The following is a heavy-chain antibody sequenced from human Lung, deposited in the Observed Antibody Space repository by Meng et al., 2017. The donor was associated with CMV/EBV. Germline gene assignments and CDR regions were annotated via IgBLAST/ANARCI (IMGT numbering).Heavy chain of an antibody. V-gene: IGHV4-4*02. CDR1: GGSISSSNW. Sequence: GQLQEPGPGLGKPSGTRSLTCAVSGGSISSSNWWSWVRQPPGKGLEWIGEIYHSGSTNYNPSLKSRVTISVDKSKNQFSLKLSSVTAADTAVYYCASFPPPGKQWLVTDYWGQGTLVTVSS. J-gene: IGHJ4*02. D-gene: IGHD6-19*01. CDR2: IYHSGST. CDR3: ASFPPPGKQWLVTDY.